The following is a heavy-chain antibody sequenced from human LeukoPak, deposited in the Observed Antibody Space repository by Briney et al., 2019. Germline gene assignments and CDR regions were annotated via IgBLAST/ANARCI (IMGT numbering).Heavy chain of an antibody. V-gene: IGHV4-59*01. D-gene: IGHD3-9*01. CDR1: GGSISSCY. J-gene: IGHJ4*02. CDR3: AIGLRYFEEGFDY. Sequence: SESLSLTSTVPGGSISSCYWSWIWQPPGKGLEWIGYIYYSGSTNYNPSLKSRVTISVDTSKNQFSLKLSSVTAADTAVYYCAIGLRYFEEGFDYWGQGTLVTVSS. CDR2: IYYSGST.